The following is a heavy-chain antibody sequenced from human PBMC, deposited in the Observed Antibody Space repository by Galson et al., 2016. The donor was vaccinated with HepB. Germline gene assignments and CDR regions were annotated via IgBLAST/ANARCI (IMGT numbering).Heavy chain of an antibody. V-gene: IGHV4-59*01. CDR2: SYYRGST. CDR3: AGEVGFFGESV. CDR1: DGSITSYY. Sequence: SETLSLTCSVSDGSITSYYWSWIRQPPGKGLEWIGQSYYRGSTSYKSSLKSRASISVDMSKNQVSLKLSSVTAADTAVYYCAGEVGFFGESVWGQGTTVIVSS. J-gene: IGHJ6*02. D-gene: IGHD3-10*01.